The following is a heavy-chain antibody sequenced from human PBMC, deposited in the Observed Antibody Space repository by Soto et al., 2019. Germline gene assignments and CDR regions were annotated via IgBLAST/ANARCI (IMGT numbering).Heavy chain of an antibody. V-gene: IGHV2-5*01. D-gene: IGHD6-19*01. CDR3: AHLGFPEQWLYY. CDR2: IYWNDDK. J-gene: IGHJ4*02. CDR1: GFSLSTSVVG. Sequence: QITLKESGPTLVQPTQTLTLTCTFSGFSLSTSVVGVGWLRQPPGKALEWLALIYWNDDKRYSPSLKSRLTITKDTSKNQVVLTMTNMDPVDTATYYCAHLGFPEQWLYYWGQGTLVTVSS.